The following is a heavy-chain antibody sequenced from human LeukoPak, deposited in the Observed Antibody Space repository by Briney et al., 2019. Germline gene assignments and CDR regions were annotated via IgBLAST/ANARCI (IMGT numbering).Heavy chain of an antibody. CDR1: GYTFTSYG. Sequence: ASVKVSCKASGYTFTSYGISWVRQAPGQGREWIGWISAYNGNTNYAQKLQGRVTMTKDTSTSTAYMELRSLRSDDTAVYYCAGYYYDSSGYYFGAFDIWGQGTMVTVSS. V-gene: IGHV1-18*01. J-gene: IGHJ3*02. CDR3: AGYYYDSSGYYFGAFDI. CDR2: ISAYNGNT. D-gene: IGHD3-22*01.